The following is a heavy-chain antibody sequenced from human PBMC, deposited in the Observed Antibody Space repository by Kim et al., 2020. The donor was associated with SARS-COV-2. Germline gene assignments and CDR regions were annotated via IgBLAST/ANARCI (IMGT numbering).Heavy chain of an antibody. D-gene: IGHD4-4*01. J-gene: IGHJ4*02. Sequence: GGSLRLSCAASGFTVSSNYMSWVRQAPGKGLEWVSVIYSGGSTYYADSVKGRFTISRDNSKNTLYLQMNSLRAEDTAVYYCAVESAGNGPNDYWGQGTLVTVSS. V-gene: IGHV3-66*01. CDR1: GFTVSSNY. CDR2: IYSGGST. CDR3: AVESAGNGPNDY.